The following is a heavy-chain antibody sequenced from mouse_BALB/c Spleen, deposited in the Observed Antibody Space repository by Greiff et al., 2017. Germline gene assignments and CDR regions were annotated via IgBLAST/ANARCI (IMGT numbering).Heavy chain of an antibody. Sequence: VQLQQSGGGLVQPGGSLKLSCAASGFDFSRYWMSWVRQAPGKGLEWIGEINPDSSTINYTPSLKDKFIISRDNAKNTLYLQMSKVRSEDTALYYCARGDYGSPWFAYWGQGTLVTVSA. CDR3: ARGDYGSPWFAY. D-gene: IGHD1-1*01. CDR2: INPDSSTI. CDR1: GFDFSRYW. J-gene: IGHJ3*01. V-gene: IGHV4-1*02.